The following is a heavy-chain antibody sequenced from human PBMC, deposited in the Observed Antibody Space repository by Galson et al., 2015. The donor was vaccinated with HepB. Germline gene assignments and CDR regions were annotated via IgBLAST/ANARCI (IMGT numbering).Heavy chain of an antibody. V-gene: IGHV3-33*01. CDR1: GFTFSSYG. Sequence: SLRLSCATSGFTFSSYGMHWVRQAPGKGLEWVAVIWYDGSNMYYAGSVKGRFTISRDSSKNTVYLQMNSLRAEDTAVYYCARGNGYYFGSPDHWGQGTLVTVSS. J-gene: IGHJ4*02. CDR3: ARGNGYYFGSPDH. CDR2: IWYDGSNM. D-gene: IGHD3-10*01.